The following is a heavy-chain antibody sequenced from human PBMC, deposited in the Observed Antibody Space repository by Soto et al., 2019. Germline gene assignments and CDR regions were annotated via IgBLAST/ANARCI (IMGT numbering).Heavy chain of an antibody. CDR1: GGSISSGDYY. Sequence: QVQLQESGPGLVKPSQTLSLTCTVSGGSISSGDYYWTWIRQHPGKGPEWIGYIYYSGSTKHNPSLKSRITISVDTSKNQYSLKLNSVTAADTAVYYCARTKTSSTSFHVDYWGQGTQVTVSS. V-gene: IGHV4-31*03. CDR3: ARTKTSSTSFHVDY. CDR2: IYYSGST. J-gene: IGHJ4*02. D-gene: IGHD2-2*01.